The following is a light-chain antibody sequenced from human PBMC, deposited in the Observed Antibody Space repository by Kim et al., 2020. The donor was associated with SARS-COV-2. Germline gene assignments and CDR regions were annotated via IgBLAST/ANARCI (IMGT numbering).Light chain of an antibody. Sequence: SPVEGATLSCLASQGVRRRSLALYQQKPRQAPRLLFYGASTRSTGIPDRFSVSVSGTDFSLTISRLEPVDFAVYYCHQYGSSPRTFGQGTKVDI. CDR3: HQYGSSPRT. V-gene: IGKV3-20*01. J-gene: IGKJ1*01. CDR2: GAS. CDR1: QGVRRRS.